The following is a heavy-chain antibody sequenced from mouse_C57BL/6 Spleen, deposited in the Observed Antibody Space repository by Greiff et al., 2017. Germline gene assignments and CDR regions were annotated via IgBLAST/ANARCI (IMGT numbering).Heavy chain of an antibody. V-gene: IGHV1-39*01. D-gene: IGHD1-1*01. J-gene: IGHJ4*01. Sequence: EVQRVESGPELVKPGASVKISCKASGYSFTDYNMNWVKQSNGKSLEWIGVINPNYGTTSYNQKFKGKATLTVDQSSSTAYMQLNSLTSEDSAVYYCASPYYYGSSLYAMDYWGQGTSVTVSS. CDR2: INPNYGTT. CDR1: GYSFTDYN. CDR3: ASPYYYGSSLYAMDY.